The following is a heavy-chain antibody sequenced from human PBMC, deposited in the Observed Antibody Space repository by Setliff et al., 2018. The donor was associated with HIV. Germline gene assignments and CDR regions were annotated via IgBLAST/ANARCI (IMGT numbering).Heavy chain of an antibody. CDR1: GFTFSSFS. V-gene: IGHV3-48*04. Sequence: GGSLRLSCAVSGFTFSSFSMNWVRQAPGKGLEWLSYISSSSSTIYYADSVKGRFTISRDNAKNSLYLQMNSLRAEDTAVYYCAGAGRDSEGNYNMDYWGQGTLVTVSS. CDR3: AGAGRDSEGNYNMDY. J-gene: IGHJ4*02. D-gene: IGHD3-22*01. CDR2: ISSSSSTI.